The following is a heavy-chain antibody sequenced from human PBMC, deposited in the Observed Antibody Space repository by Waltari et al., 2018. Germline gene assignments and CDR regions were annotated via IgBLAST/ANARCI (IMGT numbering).Heavy chain of an antibody. J-gene: IGHJ4*02. CDR3: ARGNHYFDN. CDR2: MSSSGTIR. V-gene: IGHV3-11*04. CDR1: GFTFTDHY. Sequence: QVQLVESGGGLVKPGGSLRLSCVASGFTFTDHYMTWIRQAPGKGLEWLAEMSSSGTIRYYADFLKGRFTISRDNAKNSLYLQMTSLRAEDTALYFCARGNHYFDNWGQGTLVTVSS.